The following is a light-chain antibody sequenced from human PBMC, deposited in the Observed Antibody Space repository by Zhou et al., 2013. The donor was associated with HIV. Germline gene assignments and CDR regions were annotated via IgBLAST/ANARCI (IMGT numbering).Light chain of an antibody. Sequence: IQMTQSPSSLSAFVGDRVSISCRASQNINSNLNWYQQKSGRAPKLLIYDASNLETGVPSRFSGSGSGTDFTFTISSLQPEDIATYYCQQHDNLPYTFGQGTKLEIK. CDR2: DAS. J-gene: IGKJ2*01. CDR3: QQHDNLPYT. V-gene: IGKV1-33*01. CDR1: QNINSN.